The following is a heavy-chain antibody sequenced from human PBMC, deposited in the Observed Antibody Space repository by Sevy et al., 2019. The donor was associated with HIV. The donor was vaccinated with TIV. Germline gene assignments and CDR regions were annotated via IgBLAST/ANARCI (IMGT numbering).Heavy chain of an antibody. V-gene: IGHV3-48*02. CDR3: ARQYSSTNDFDY. D-gene: IGHD6-13*01. J-gene: IGHJ4*02. CDR1: GFTFSTYS. Sequence: GGSLRLSCAASGFTFSTYSMNWVRQAPGKGLEWVSYIRSSSNTIYYADSVKGRFTISRDNASNSLYLQMNSLRDEDTAVYYCARQYSSTNDFDYWGQGTLVTVSS. CDR2: IRSSSNTI.